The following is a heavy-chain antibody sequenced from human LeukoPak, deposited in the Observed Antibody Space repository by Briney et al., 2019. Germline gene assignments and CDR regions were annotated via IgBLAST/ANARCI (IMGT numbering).Heavy chain of an antibody. Sequence: GGSLRLSCAASGFTFSSYAMSWVRQAPGKGLEWVSVISGSGGSTYYADSVKGRFTISRDNSKNTLYLQMNSLRAEDTAVFYCAKDPLPYYDILTGLTGGFDPWGQGTLVTVSS. V-gene: IGHV3-23*01. CDR3: AKDPLPYYDILTGLTGGFDP. D-gene: IGHD3-9*01. J-gene: IGHJ5*02. CDR1: GFTFSSYA. CDR2: ISGSGGST.